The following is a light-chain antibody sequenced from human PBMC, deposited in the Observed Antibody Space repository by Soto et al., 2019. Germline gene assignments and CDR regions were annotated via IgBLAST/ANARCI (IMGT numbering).Light chain of an antibody. CDR2: EVT. Sequence: QSALTQPASVSGSPGQAITISCTGSSSDIGAYNYVSWHQQHPGKVPKLMISEVTNRPSGVSNRFSGSKSGNTASLTISGLQAEDEADYFCTSYTTSSTWVFGGGTQLTVL. V-gene: IGLV2-14*01. CDR1: SSDIGAYNY. J-gene: IGLJ3*02. CDR3: TSYTTSSTWV.